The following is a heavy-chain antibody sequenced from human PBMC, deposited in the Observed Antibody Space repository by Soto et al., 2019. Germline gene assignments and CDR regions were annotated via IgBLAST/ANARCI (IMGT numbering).Heavy chain of an antibody. CDR3: AKDDREAVAGAVHFYGMDV. D-gene: IGHD6-19*01. CDR2: VSDEGTTK. Sequence: QVQLVESGGDVVQPGESLRLSCVASGFTFRWFAMLWFRQAPGKGLEWVAAVSDEGTTKTYSDDVKGRFTISRDNSRNTVLLQLDNLRREDTAMYYCAKDDREAVAGAVHFYGMDVLGQGTSVTVSS. J-gene: IGHJ6*02. CDR1: GFTFRWFA. V-gene: IGHV3-30*18.